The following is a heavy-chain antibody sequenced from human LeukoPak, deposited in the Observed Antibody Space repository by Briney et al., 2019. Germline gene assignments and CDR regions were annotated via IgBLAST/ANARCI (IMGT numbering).Heavy chain of an antibody. Sequence: SVKVSCKASGGTFSSYAISWVRQAPGQGLEWMVRIIPILGIANYAQKFQGRVTITADKSTSTAYMELSSLRSEDTAVYYCATPFFYDSSGYQARYFDLWGRGTLVTVSS. D-gene: IGHD3-22*01. V-gene: IGHV1-69*04. CDR2: IIPILGIA. CDR1: GGTFSSYA. CDR3: ATPFFYDSSGYQARYFDL. J-gene: IGHJ2*01.